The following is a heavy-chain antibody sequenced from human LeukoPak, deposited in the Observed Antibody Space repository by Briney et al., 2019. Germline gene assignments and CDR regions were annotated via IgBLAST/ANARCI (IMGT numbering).Heavy chain of an antibody. CDR3: ARLYDSSGYYRGHFDY. CDR2: IKQDGSEK. J-gene: IGHJ4*02. CDR1: GFIFSTYG. D-gene: IGHD3-22*01. Sequence: PGGSLRRYCVASGFIFSTYGMNWVRQAPGKGLEWVANIKQDGSEKYYVDSVKGRFTISRDNAKNSLYLQMNSLRAEDTAVYYCARLYDSSGYYRGHFDYWGQGTLVTVSS. V-gene: IGHV3-7*03.